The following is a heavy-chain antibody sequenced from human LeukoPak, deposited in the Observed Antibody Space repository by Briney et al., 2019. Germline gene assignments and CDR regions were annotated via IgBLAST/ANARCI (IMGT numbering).Heavy chain of an antibody. D-gene: IGHD3-10*02. J-gene: IGHJ6*04. CDR1: GFTFSSYE. V-gene: IGHV3-48*03. Sequence: TGGSLTLYCAASGFTFSSYEMNWLRQAQGKGLEWGSYISSSNSTKYYADSVKGRFTISRDHPKHSLYLQMNTLRAEDTAGYYCAELGITVIGGVWGKGTTVTIFS. CDR3: AELGITVIGGV. CDR2: ISSSNSTK.